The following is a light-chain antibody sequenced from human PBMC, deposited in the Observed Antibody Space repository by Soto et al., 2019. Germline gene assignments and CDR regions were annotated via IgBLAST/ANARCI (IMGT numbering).Light chain of an antibody. Sequence: EIVLTQSPGTLSLSPGERATLSCRASQTVRNNYLAWYQQKPGQAPRLLIYDASSRATGIPDRFSGGGSGTDFTLTISSLQPEDFATYYCLQDNSYPLTFGGGTKVDI. CDR3: LQDNSYPLT. V-gene: IGKV3-20*01. CDR1: QTVRNNY. J-gene: IGKJ4*01. CDR2: DAS.